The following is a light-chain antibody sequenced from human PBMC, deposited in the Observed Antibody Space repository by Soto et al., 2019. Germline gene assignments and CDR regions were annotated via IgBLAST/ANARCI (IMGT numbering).Light chain of an antibody. V-gene: IGLV2-8*01. CDR2: EVS. CDR3: SSYAGSNNFGV. J-gene: IGLJ1*01. CDR1: SSDVGGYNY. Sequence: QSALTQPPSASESPGQSVTISCTGTSSDVGGYNYVSWYQQHPGKAPKLMIYEVSKRPSGVPDRFSGSKSGNTASLTVSGLQAEDEADYYCSSYAGSNNFGVFGTGTKLTFL.